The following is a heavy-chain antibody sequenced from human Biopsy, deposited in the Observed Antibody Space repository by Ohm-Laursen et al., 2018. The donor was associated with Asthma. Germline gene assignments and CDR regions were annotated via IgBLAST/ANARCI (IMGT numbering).Heavy chain of an antibody. CDR2: IHYSGST. V-gene: IGHV4-30-4*01. D-gene: IGHD6-19*01. CDR1: GASIKTDDHY. Sequence: SQTLSLTCTVSGASIKTDDHYWSWLRQPPGKGLEWFGFIHYSGSTSYNPSLKGGVTISVDTSKNQFSLKLSYVTAADTAVYYCARASVAASSNWFDPWGQGTLVTVSS. CDR3: ARASVAASSNWFDP. J-gene: IGHJ5*02.